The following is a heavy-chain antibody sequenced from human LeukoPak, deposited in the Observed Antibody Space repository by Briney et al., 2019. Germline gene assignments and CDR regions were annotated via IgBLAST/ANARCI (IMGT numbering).Heavy chain of an antibody. CDR2: IWSDGSSK. D-gene: IGHD3-9*01. CDR1: GFTFTNYG. Sequence: RSGGSLRLSYAASGFTFTNYGMHWVRQAPGKGLEWVAAIWSDGSSKYYADSVKGRFTISRDNAKNSLSLQMISLRAEDTAVYYCAGSILTGYPHFDYWGQGTLVTVSS. J-gene: IGHJ4*02. V-gene: IGHV3-33*03. CDR3: AGSILTGYPHFDY.